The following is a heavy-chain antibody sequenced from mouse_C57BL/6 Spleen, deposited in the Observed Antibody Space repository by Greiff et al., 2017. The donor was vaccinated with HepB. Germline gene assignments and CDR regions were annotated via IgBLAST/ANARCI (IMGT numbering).Heavy chain of an antibody. CDR2: ISDGGSYT. Sequence: EVKLMESGGGLVKPGGSLKLSCAASGFTFSSYAMSWVRQTPEKRLEWVATISDGGSYTYYPDNVKGRFTISRDNAKNNLYLQMSHLKSEDTAMYYCARDHYGSGFAYWGQGTLVTVSA. V-gene: IGHV5-4*01. D-gene: IGHD1-1*01. CDR1: GFTFSSYA. CDR3: ARDHYGSGFAY. J-gene: IGHJ3*01.